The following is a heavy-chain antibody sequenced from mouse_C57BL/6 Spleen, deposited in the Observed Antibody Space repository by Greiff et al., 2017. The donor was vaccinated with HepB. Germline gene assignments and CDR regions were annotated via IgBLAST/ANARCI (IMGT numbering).Heavy chain of an antibody. CDR3: ARLITTVVDYFDY. V-gene: IGHV5-6*01. CDR1: GFTFSSYG. J-gene: IGHJ2*01. Sequence: EVKVVESGGDLVKPGGSLKLSCAASGFTFSSYGMSWVRQTPDKRLEWVATISSGGSYTYYPDSVKGRFTISRDNAKNTLYLQMSSLKSEDTAMYYCARLITTVVDYFDYWGQGTTLTVSS. CDR2: ISSGGSYT. D-gene: IGHD1-1*01.